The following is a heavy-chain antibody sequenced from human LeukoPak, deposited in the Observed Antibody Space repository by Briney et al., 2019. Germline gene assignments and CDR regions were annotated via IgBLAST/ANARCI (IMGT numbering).Heavy chain of an antibody. V-gene: IGHV3-21*01. CDR3: ARSTVTTGLVDY. D-gene: IGHD4-17*01. Sequence: GGSLGLSCAASGFTFSSYSMNWVRQAPGKGLEWVSSISSSSSYIYYADSVKGRFTISRDNAKNSLYLQMNSLRAEDTAVYYCARSTVTTGLVDYWGQGTLVTVSS. J-gene: IGHJ4*02. CDR1: GFTFSSYS. CDR2: ISSSSSYI.